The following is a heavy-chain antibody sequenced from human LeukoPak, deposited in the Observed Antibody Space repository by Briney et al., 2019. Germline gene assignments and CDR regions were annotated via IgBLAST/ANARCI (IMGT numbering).Heavy chain of an antibody. V-gene: IGHV3-48*04. CDR3: ARDSGYSSGWYSEEDY. CDR1: GFTFSSYS. Sequence: PGGSLRLSCAASGFTFSSYSMNWVRQAPGKGLEWVSYISSSSSTIYYADSVKGRFTISRDNAKNSLYLQMNSLRAEDTAVYYCARDSGYSSGWYSEEDYWGQGTLVTVSS. CDR2: ISSSSSTI. D-gene: IGHD6-19*01. J-gene: IGHJ4*02.